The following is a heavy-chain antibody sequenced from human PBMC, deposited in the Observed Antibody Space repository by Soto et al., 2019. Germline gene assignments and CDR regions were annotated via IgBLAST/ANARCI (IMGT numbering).Heavy chain of an antibody. Sequence: PGESLEISCKGSGYSFTSYWISWVRQMPGKGLEWMGRIDPSDSYTNYSPSFQGHVTISADKSISTAYLQWSSLKASDTAMYYCARHSIAARHRYYYYYGMDVWGQGTTVTVSS. V-gene: IGHV5-10-1*01. CDR1: GYSFTSYW. CDR3: ARHSIAARHRYYYYYGMDV. D-gene: IGHD6-6*01. J-gene: IGHJ6*02. CDR2: IDPSDSYT.